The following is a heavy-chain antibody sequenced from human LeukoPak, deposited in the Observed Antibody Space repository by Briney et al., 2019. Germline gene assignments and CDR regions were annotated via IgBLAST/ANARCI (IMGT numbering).Heavy chain of an antibody. CDR3: ARPGQLGEYTPYYFDY. Sequence: GESLKISCKGSGYSFTSYWIGWVRQMPGKGLEWMGIIYPVDSDTRYSPSFQGQVTISADKSISTAYLQWSSLKASDTAMYYCARPGQLGEYTPYYFDYWGQGTLVTVSS. CDR1: GYSFTSYW. V-gene: IGHV5-51*01. CDR2: IYPVDSDT. J-gene: IGHJ4*02. D-gene: IGHD7-27*01.